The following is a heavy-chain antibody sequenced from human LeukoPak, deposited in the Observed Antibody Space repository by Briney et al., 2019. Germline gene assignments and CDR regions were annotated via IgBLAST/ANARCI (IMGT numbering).Heavy chain of an antibody. D-gene: IGHD3-10*01. V-gene: IGHV3-7*04. CDR1: GFIFSSYW. J-gene: IGHJ4*02. CDR2: IKQDGSEK. CDR3: AREGGRPGYFGSGSP. Sequence: GGSLRPSCAASGFIFSSYWMSWVRQAPGKGLEWVANIKQDGSEKYYVDSVKGRFTISRDNAKNSLYLQMSSLRAEDTAVYYCAREGGRPGYFGSGSPWGQGTLVTVSS.